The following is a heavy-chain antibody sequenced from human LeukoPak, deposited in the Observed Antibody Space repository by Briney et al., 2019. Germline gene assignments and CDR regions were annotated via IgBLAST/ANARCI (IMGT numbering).Heavy chain of an antibody. CDR3: ARDLEEVGAFDF. Sequence: SVKVSCKASGGTFSSYAISWVRQAPGQGLEWMGGIIPIFGTANYAQKFQGRVTITADESTSTAYMELTSLTSEDTAMYYCARDLEEVGAFDFWGQGTLVTVSS. D-gene: IGHD3-3*01. CDR1: GGTFSSYA. CDR2: IIPIFGTA. J-gene: IGHJ3*01. V-gene: IGHV1-69*13.